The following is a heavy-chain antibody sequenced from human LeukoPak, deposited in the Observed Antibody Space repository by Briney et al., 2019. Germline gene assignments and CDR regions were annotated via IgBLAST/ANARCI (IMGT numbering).Heavy chain of an antibody. CDR2: INHSGST. CDR1: GGSFSGYY. J-gene: IGHJ4*02. D-gene: IGHD3-22*01. CDR3: ARRVDKNDSSGYKVSGYFDY. Sequence: ASETLSLTCAAYGGSFSGYYWSWIRQPPGKGLEWIGEINHSGSTNYNPSLKSRVTISVDTSKNQFSLKLSSVTAADTAVYYCARRVDKNDSSGYKVSGYFDYWGQGTLVTVSS. V-gene: IGHV4-34*01.